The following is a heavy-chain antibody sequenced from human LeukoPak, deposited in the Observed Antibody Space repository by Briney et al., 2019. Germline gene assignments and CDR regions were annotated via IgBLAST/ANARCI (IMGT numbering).Heavy chain of an antibody. Sequence: PGGSLRLSCAASGFTFSSYGMHWVRQATGKGLEWVSAIGTAGDTYYPGSVKGRFTISRENAKNSLCLQMNSLRAGDTAVYYCARAAVVRGVKSTLFDYWGQGTLVTVSS. CDR1: GFTFSSYG. V-gene: IGHV3-13*04. CDR2: IGTAGDT. J-gene: IGHJ4*02. CDR3: ARAAVVRGVKSTLFDY. D-gene: IGHD3-10*01.